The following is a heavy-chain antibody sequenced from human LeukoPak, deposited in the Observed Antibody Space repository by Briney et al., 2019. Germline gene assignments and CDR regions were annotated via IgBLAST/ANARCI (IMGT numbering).Heavy chain of an antibody. J-gene: IGHJ4*02. CDR2: INHSGST. D-gene: IGHD3-10*01. CDR1: GGSFSGYY. CDR3: ARARYGSGSSDLDY. Sequence: PSETLSLTCAVYGGSFSGYYWSWIRQPPGKGLEWIGEINHSGSTNYNPSLKSRVTISVDTSKNQFSLKLSSVTAADTAVYYCARARYGSGSSDLDYWDQGTLVTVAS. V-gene: IGHV4-34*01.